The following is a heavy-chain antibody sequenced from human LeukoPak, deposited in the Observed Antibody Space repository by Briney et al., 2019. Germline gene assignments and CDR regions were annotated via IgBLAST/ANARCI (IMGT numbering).Heavy chain of an antibody. Sequence: SETLSLTCTVSGGSISSSSYYWGWIRQPPGKGLEWIGSIYYSGSTYYNPSLKSRVTISVDTSKNQFSLKLSSVTAADTAVYYCARARPIRGYMDVWGKGTTVTVSS. CDR2: IYYSGST. V-gene: IGHV4-39*01. CDR1: GGSISSSSYY. CDR3: ARARPIRGYMDV. J-gene: IGHJ6*03. D-gene: IGHD3-10*01.